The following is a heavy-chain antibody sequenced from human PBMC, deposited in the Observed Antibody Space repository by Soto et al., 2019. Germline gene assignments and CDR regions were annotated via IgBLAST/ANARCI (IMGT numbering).Heavy chain of an antibody. J-gene: IGHJ5*02. CDR3: ARGIAAAGYNWFDP. CDR2: IYHSGST. D-gene: IGHD6-13*01. V-gene: IGHV4-38-2*01. CDR1: GYSISSGYY. Sequence: SETLSLTCAVSGYSISSGYYWGWIRQPPGKGLEWIGSIYHSGSTYYNPSLKSRVTISVDTSKNQFSLKLSSVTAADTAVYYCARGIAAAGYNWFDPWGQGALVTVSS.